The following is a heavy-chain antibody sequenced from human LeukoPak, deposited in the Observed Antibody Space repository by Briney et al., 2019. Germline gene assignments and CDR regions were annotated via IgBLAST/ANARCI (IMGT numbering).Heavy chain of an antibody. Sequence: SETLSLTCTVSGGSISSYYWSWIRQPAGKGLEWIGRIYTSGSTNYNPSLKSRVTMSVDTSKNQFSLKLSSVTAADTAVYYCARGLSSSWYADAFDIWGQGTMVTVSS. D-gene: IGHD6-13*01. V-gene: IGHV4-4*07. CDR1: GGSISSYY. J-gene: IGHJ3*02. CDR2: IYTSGST. CDR3: ARGLSSSWYADAFDI.